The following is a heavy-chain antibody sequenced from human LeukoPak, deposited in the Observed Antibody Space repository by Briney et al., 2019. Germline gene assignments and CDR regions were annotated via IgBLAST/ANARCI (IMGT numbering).Heavy chain of an antibody. CDR2: INSDGSST. J-gene: IGHJ4*02. V-gene: IGHV3-74*01. CDR3: ASLDY. Sequence: GGSLRLSCAASGXTFSIYWVHWVRQAPGKGQVWVSSINSDGSSTSYADSVKGRFTISRDNAKNTLYLQMNTLRAEDTAVYYCASLDYWGQGTPVTVSS. CDR1: GXTFSIYW.